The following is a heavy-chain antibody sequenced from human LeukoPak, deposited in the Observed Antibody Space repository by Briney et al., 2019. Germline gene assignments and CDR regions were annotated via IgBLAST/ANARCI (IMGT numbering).Heavy chain of an antibody. Sequence: ASVKVSCKASGYTFTSYGISWVRQAPGQGLEWMGWISAYNGNTNYAQKIQGRVTMTTDTSTSTAYMELRSLRSDDTAVYYCATVDTAMASFDYWGQGTLVTVSS. V-gene: IGHV1-18*01. CDR3: ATVDTAMASFDY. CDR1: GYTFTSYG. CDR2: ISAYNGNT. J-gene: IGHJ4*02. D-gene: IGHD5-18*01.